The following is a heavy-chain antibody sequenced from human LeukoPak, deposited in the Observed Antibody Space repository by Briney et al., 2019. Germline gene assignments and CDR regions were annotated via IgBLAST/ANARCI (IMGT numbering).Heavy chain of an antibody. Sequence: GGSLRLSCAASGFTFDDYGMSWVRQAPGKGLEWVSGISWNRGSTGYADSVKGRFTISRDNAKNSLYLQMNSLRAEDTALYHCARDPPQYSSSPNWFDPWGQGTLVTVSS. CDR3: ARDPPQYSSSPNWFDP. V-gene: IGHV3-20*01. CDR1: GFTFDDYG. J-gene: IGHJ5*02. D-gene: IGHD6-6*01. CDR2: ISWNRGST.